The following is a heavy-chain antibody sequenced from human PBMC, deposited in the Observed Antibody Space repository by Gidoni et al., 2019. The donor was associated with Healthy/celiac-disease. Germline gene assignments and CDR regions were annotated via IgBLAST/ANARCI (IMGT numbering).Heavy chain of an antibody. V-gene: IGHV3-23*01. Sequence: EVQLLESGGGLVQPGGSLRLSCAASGFTFSSYAMSWVRQAPGTGLEWVSASSGSGGSTYYADSVKGRFTISRDNSKNTLYLQMNSLRAEDTAVYYCANVDVAGYSHVDYWGQGTLVTVSS. CDR3: ANVDVAGYSHVDY. CDR2: SSGSGGST. CDR1: GFTFSSYA. J-gene: IGHJ4*02. D-gene: IGHD6-13*01.